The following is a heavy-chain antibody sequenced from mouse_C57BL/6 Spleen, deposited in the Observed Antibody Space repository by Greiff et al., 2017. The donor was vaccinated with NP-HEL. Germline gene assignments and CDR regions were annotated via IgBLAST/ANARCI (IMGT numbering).Heavy chain of an antibody. CDR1: GYTFTSYW. CDR3: ASGFY. V-gene: IGHV1-61*01. Sequence: QVQLQQPGAELVRPGSSVKLSCKASGYTFTSYWMDWVKQRPGQGLAWIGNIYPSDSETHYNQKFKDKATLTVDKSSSTAYMQLSSLTSEDSAVYYCASGFYWGQGTLVTVSA. J-gene: IGHJ3*01. CDR2: IYPSDSET.